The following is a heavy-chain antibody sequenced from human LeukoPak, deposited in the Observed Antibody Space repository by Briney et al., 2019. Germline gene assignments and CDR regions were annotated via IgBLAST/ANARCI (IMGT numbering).Heavy chain of an antibody. CDR1: GYSISSGYY. V-gene: IGHV4-38-2*02. CDR2: INHSGST. J-gene: IGHJ3*01. D-gene: IGHD6-19*01. CDR3: ARETEKQWQY. Sequence: SETLSLTCTVSGYSISSGYYWGWIRRPPGKGLEWIGEINHSGSTNYNPSLKSRVTISVDTSKNQFSLTLRSVTAADTAVYYCARETEKQWQYWGQGTMATVSS.